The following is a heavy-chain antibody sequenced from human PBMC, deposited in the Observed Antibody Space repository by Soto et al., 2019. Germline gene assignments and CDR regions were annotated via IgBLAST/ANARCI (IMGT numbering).Heavy chain of an antibody. J-gene: IGHJ5*02. Sequence: QITLKESGPTLVKPTQTLTLTCTFSGFSLTTRGVGVGWIRQPPGKALECLALIYWDDDKRYSPSLQSSLSIPKDTSKNPVVLSMTNVDPLDTATYYCAHIPNYNQHAWFDPWGQGTLVSSPQ. CDR1: GFSLTTRGVG. CDR3: AHIPNYNQHAWFDP. V-gene: IGHV2-5*02. CDR2: IYWDDDK. D-gene: IGHD3-10*01.